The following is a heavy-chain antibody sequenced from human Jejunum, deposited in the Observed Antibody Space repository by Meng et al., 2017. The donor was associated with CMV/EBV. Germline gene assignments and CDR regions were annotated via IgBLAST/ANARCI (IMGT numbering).Heavy chain of an antibody. CDR3: ARGRVSYSKWSVEAY. CDR1: GFTFKSYV. CDR2: ISHDGSET. J-gene: IGHJ4*02. V-gene: IGHV3-30*19. D-gene: IGHD2-15*01. Sequence: GFTFKSYVMYWVRRAPGKGLEWVALISHDGSETYYADSVQGRFTISRDNSKNTLDLQMNSLRGEDTAVYFCARGRVSYSKWSVEAYWGQGALVTVSS.